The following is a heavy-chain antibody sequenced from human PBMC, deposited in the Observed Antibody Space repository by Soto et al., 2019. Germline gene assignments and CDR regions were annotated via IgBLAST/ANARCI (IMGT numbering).Heavy chain of an antibody. V-gene: IGHV4-59*01. Sequence: SETLSLTCTVSGGSISDFYWSWIRQPPGKGLEWIGYIYYSGSTNYNPSLKSRVTISVDTSKNQFSLNLRSMSPADTAVYYCARVGGLAARTFDYWGPGTLVTGSS. CDR3: ARVGGLAARTFDY. CDR1: GGSISDFY. CDR2: IYYSGST. D-gene: IGHD6-6*01. J-gene: IGHJ4*02.